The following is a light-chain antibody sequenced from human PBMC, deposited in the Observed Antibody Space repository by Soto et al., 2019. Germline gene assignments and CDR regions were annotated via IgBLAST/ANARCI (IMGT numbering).Light chain of an antibody. V-gene: IGKV3-11*01. J-gene: IGKJ2*01. CDR2: DAS. Sequence: EIVLTQSPATLSLSPGERATLSCRTGQSGGTYLDWYQHNPGQTPRLLIYDASNRATGIPARFSGSGSGTDFTLTISSPEPEDLAVDYCQQRYNWPNTFGQGTKLEIK. CDR3: QQRYNWPNT. CDR1: QSGGTY.